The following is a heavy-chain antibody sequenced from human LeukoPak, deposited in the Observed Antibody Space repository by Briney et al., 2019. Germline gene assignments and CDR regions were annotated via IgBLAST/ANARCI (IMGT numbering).Heavy chain of an antibody. CDR2: INPNSGGT. D-gene: IGHD2-2*01. CDR1: GYTFTGYY. CDR3: ARAGYCDGNRCYGWFDP. Sequence: ASVKVSCKASGYTFTGYYMHWVRQAPGQGLEWMGWINPNSGGTNYAQKFQGRVTMTSDTSISTAYMDDTAVYYCARAGYCDGNRCYGWFDPWGQGTLVTVSS. J-gene: IGHJ5*02. V-gene: IGHV1-2*02.